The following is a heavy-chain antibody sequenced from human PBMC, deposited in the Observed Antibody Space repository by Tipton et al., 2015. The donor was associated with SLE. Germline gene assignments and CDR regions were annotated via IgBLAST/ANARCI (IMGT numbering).Heavy chain of an antibody. CDR3: VRDKWGEYYPSTGYFWSFDP. Sequence: TLSLTCTVSGGSLNNHFCSWIRQSAGKGMEWIGRVSPSGGTNYNPSLKSRVTISVDTSKNQFSLNLSSLTAADTALYYCVRDKWGEYYPSTGYFWSFDPWGQGILVTVSS. CDR2: VSPSGGT. V-gene: IGHV4-4*07. J-gene: IGHJ5*02. CDR1: GGSLNNHF. D-gene: IGHD3-9*01.